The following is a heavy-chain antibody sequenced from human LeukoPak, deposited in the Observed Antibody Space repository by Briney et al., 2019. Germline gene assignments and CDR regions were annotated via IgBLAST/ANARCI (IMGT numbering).Heavy chain of an antibody. J-gene: IGHJ4*02. CDR1: GYTLTELS. CDR2: FDPEDGET. V-gene: IGHV1-24*01. D-gene: IGHD3-22*01. CDR3: ATTTYYYDSSGYPPIGY. Sequence: GASVKVSCKVSGYTLTELSMHWVRQAPGKGLEWMGGFDPEDGETIYAQKFQGRVTMTEDTSTDTAYMELSSLRSEDTAVYYCATTTYYYDSSGYPPIGYWGQGTLVTVSS.